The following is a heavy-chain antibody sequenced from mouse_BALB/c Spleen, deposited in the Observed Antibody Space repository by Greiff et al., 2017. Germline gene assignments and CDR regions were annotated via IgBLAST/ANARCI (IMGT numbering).Heavy chain of an antibody. J-gene: IGHJ4*01. V-gene: IGHV5-6*01. CDR1: GFTFSSYG. Sequence: EVMLVESGGDLVKPGGSLKLSCAASGFTFSSYGMSWVRQTPDKRLEWVATISSGGSYTYYPDSVKGRFTISRDNAKNTLYLQMSSLKSEDTAMYYCARQPEDYWGQGTSVTVSS. CDR2: ISSGGSYT. CDR3: ARQPEDY.